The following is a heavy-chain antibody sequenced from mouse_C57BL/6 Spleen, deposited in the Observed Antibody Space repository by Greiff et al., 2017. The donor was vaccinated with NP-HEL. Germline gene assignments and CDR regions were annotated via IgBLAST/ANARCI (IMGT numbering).Heavy chain of an antibody. Sequence: QVQLKESGAELVKPGASVKISCKASGYAFSSYWMNWVKQRPGKGLEWIGQIYPGDGDTNYNGKFKGKATLTADKSSSTAYMQLSSLTSEDSAVYFCARGELRLLRSPEAWFAYWGQGTLVTVSA. CDR3: ARGELRLLRSPEAWFAY. CDR1: GYAFSSYW. J-gene: IGHJ3*01. V-gene: IGHV1-80*01. CDR2: IYPGDGDT. D-gene: IGHD1-1*01.